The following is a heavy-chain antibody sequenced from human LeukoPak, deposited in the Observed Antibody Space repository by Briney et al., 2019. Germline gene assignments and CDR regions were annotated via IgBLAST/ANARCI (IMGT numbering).Heavy chain of an antibody. J-gene: IGHJ3*02. V-gene: IGHV1-8*01. CDR1: GYTFTSYD. Sequence: ASVKVSCKASGYTFTSYDINWVRQATGQGLEWMGWMNPNSGNTGYAQKFQGRVTMTRNTSISPAYMELSSLRSEDTAVYYCAKVAKRSLDYYGSGTDAFDIWGQGTMVTVSS. CDR3: AKVAKRSLDYYGSGTDAFDI. D-gene: IGHD3-10*01. CDR2: MNPNSGNT.